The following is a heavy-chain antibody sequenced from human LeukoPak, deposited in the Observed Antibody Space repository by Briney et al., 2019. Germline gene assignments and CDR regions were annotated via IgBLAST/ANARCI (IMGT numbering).Heavy chain of an antibody. CDR1: GYTFTSYY. V-gene: IGHV1-46*01. CDR3: ARCEVVVAATLRGAFDI. J-gene: IGHJ3*02. CDR2: INPSGGST. D-gene: IGHD2-15*01. Sequence: ASAKVSCKASGYTFTSYYMHWVRQAPGQGLEWMGIINPSGGSTNYAQKFQGRVTITTDESTSTAYMELSSLRSEDTAVYYCARCEVVVAATLRGAFDIWGQGTMVTVSS.